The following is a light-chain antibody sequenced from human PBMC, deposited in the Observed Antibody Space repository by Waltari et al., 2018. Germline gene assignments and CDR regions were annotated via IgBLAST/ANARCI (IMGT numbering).Light chain of an antibody. J-gene: IGLJ2*01. CDR1: GSEIDIYNL. Sequence: QSALTQPASVSGSLGQSITISCTGSGSEIDIYNLVSWYQQYPGKAPKLLIYEGDERPSGVCDRFAGSKSGNTASLTIAGLQADDEAEYHCCSYAGGTTFLFGGGTKVTVL. CDR3: CSYAGGTTFL. CDR2: EGD. V-gene: IGLV2-23*03.